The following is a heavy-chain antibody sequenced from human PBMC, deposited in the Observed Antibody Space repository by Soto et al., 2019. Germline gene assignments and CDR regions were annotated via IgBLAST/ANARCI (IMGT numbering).Heavy chain of an antibody. V-gene: IGHV1-69*12. CDR1: GGTFSSYA. CDR2: IIPIFGTA. Sequence: QVQLVQSGAEVKKPGSSVKVSCKASGGTFSSYAISWVRQAPGQGLEWMGGIIPIFGTANYAQKFQGRVTITADESTSTDYMELSSLRSEDTAVYYCARDASGSYYWYFDLWGRGTLVTVSS. J-gene: IGHJ2*01. D-gene: IGHD1-26*01. CDR3: ARDASGSYYWYFDL.